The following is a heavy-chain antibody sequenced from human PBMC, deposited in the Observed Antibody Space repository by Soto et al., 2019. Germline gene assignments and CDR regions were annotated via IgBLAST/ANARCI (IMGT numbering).Heavy chain of an antibody. CDR1: GGSISSGGYY. CDR2: IYYSGST. CDR3: ARAYAGYFISTRASQGEGDVYSVMDV. Sequence: SETLSLTCTVSGGSISSGGYYWSWIRQHPGKGLEWIGYIYYSGSTYYNPSLKSRVTIPVDTSKNQFSLKLSSVTAADTAVYYWARAYAGYFISTRASQGEGDVYSVMDVWGQGTTVTVS. D-gene: IGHD2-2*01. V-gene: IGHV4-31*03. J-gene: IGHJ6*02.